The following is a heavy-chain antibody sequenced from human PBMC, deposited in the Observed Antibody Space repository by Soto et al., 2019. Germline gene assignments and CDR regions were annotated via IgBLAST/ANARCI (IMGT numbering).Heavy chain of an antibody. Sequence: ASVKVSCKASGYTFTSYGISWVRQAPGQGLEWMGWISAYNGNTNYAQKLQGRVTMTTDTSTSTAYMELRSPRSDDTAVYYCAIYDFSSGSDAFDISGQGTMVTVSS. CDR2: ISAYNGNT. V-gene: IGHV1-18*01. D-gene: IGHD3-3*01. J-gene: IGHJ3*02. CDR3: AIYDFSSGSDAFDI. CDR1: GYTFTSYG.